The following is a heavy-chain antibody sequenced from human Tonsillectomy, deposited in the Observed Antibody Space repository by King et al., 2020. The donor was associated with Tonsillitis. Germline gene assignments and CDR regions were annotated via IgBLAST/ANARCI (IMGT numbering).Heavy chain of an antibody. CDR1: SGSISSSSYY. CDR2: IYYSVST. Sequence: QLQESGPGLVKPSETLYLTCTVSSGSISSSSYYWGWIRQPPGKGLEWIGSIYYSVSTYYNPSLKTRVTISLDTSKNQFSLKLSSVTAADTAVYYCAADPVSSGGYITPLEDVWGQGTTVTVSS. J-gene: IGHJ6*02. CDR3: AADPVSSGGYITPLEDV. D-gene: IGHD3-22*01. V-gene: IGHV4-39*07.